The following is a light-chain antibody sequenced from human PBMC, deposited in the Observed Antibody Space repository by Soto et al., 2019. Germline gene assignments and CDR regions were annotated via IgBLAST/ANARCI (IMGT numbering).Light chain of an antibody. CDR1: QSISNY. J-gene: IGKJ2*01. Sequence: DIQMTQSPSSLSASVGDRVTITCRASQSISNYLNWFQQEPGKAPKLLIYAASSLQSGVPSRFSGSGSGTNFTITISSLQPEDFATYYCQQSYSTPYTFGQGTKLEIK. V-gene: IGKV1-39*01. CDR3: QQSYSTPYT. CDR2: AAS.